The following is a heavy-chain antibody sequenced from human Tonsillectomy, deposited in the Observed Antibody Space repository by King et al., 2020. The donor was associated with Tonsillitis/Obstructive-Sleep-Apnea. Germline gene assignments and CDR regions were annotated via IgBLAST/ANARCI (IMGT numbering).Heavy chain of an antibody. V-gene: IGHV3-7*03. D-gene: IGHD6-13*01. J-gene: IGHJ4*02. CDR2: IKQDGSEK. CDR1: GFTFSSYW. CDR3: ARGSSSWHYPDY. Sequence: EVQLVESGGGLVQPGGSLRLSCAVSGFTFSSYWMNWVRQAPGKGLEWVANIKQDGSEKYYVDSVKGRFTISRDNAKNSLYLQMNSLRAEDTAVYYCARGSSSWHYPDYWGQGTLVTVSS.